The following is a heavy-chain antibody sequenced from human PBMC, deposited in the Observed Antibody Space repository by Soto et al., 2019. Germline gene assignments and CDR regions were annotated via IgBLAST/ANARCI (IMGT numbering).Heavy chain of an antibody. D-gene: IGHD6-19*01. CDR1: GATFSSYT. J-gene: IGHJ4*02. CDR3: ARFRQWVSGGEDY. Sequence: ASVEVSCKASGATFSSYTISWVRQAPGQGLEWMGRIIPILGIANYAQKFQGRVSITADKSTSTAYMELSSLRSEDTAVYDWARFRQWVSGGEDYWGQGTLVTVSS. V-gene: IGHV1-69*02. CDR2: IIPILGIA.